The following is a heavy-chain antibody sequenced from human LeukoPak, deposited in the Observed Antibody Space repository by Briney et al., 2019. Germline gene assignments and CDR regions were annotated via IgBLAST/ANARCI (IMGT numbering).Heavy chain of an antibody. CDR1: GGSISSGGYY. CDR2: IYYSGST. V-gene: IGHV4-61*08. CDR3: ARHEGVATISYYGMDV. D-gene: IGHD5-12*01. Sequence: SETLSLTCTVSGGSISSGGYYWSWIRQPPGKGLEWIGYIYYSGSTNYNPSLKSRVTISVDTSKNQFSLKLSSVTAADTAVYYCARHEGVATISYYGMDVWGQGTTVTVSS. J-gene: IGHJ6*02.